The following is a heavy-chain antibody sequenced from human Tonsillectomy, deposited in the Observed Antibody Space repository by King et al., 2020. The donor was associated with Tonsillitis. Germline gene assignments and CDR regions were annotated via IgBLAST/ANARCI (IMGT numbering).Heavy chain of an antibody. J-gene: IGHJ4*02. CDR2: ISSFGYSI. V-gene: IGHV3-11*01. CDR1: GFIFSDYY. Sequence: QVQLVESGGGLVKPGGSLRLSCAASGFIFSDYYMSWIRQAPGQGLEWISYISSFGYSIGYADSVKGRFTISRDNAKNSLHLQMNSLRAEDTAVYYCARVRIPDNVYQPYFYYWGQGTLVTVSS. D-gene: IGHD2-2*01. CDR3: ARVRIPDNVYQPYFYY.